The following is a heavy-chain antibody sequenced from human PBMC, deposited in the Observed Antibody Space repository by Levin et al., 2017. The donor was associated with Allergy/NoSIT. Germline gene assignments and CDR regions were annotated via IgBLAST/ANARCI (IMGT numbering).Heavy chain of an antibody. CDR1: GVTFSSYG. D-gene: IGHD1-26*01. CDR3: AKGWWEGYYHYGMDV. J-gene: IGHJ6*02. Sequence: PGGSLRLSCAASGVTFSSYGMQWVRQAPGKGLEWVAFISYDGGKKYYADSVKGRFTISRDNSKKTLYLQMNSLRAEDTAVYYCAKGWWEGYYHYGMDVWGQGTTVTVSS. CDR2: ISYDGGKK. V-gene: IGHV3-30*18.